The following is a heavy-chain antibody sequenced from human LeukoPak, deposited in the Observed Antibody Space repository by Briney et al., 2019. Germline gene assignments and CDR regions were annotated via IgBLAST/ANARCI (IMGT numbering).Heavy chain of an antibody. V-gene: IGHV3-48*03. CDR3: ARIGTTTRGPAGLDV. Sequence: GGALRHSLAASGFNFSSYEMNWVRQAPGKGLEWVSYIASGGGANRFYSESVKGRFTISRDNAKNSLYLHMNSLRAEDTGVYYCARIGTTTRGPAGLDVWGQGTTVTVSS. D-gene: IGHD2/OR15-2a*01. J-gene: IGHJ6*02. CDR2: IASGGGANR. CDR1: GFNFSSYE.